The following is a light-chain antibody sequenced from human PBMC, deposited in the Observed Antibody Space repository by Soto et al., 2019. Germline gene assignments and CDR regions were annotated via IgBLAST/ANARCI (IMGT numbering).Light chain of an antibody. CDR3: SSYTSSSDLV. Sequence: QSALTQPASVSGSPGQSITISCTGTSSDVGGYNYVSWYQQHPGKAPKLMIYEVSNRPSGVSNRFSGSKSGNTASLTISGLQSEDEADYYCSSYTSSSDLVFGGGTKLTGL. CDR2: EVS. J-gene: IGLJ2*01. CDR1: SSDVGGYNY. V-gene: IGLV2-14*01.